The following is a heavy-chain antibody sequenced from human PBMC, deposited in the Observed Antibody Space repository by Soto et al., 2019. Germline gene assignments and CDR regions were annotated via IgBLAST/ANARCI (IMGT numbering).Heavy chain of an antibody. CDR1: DGSISTSSYY. Sequence: SETLSLTCTVSDGSISTSSYYWGWIRHSPGKGLEWIGTIFYTGRTYYNPSLESRVTLSVDTSKNQFSLHLTSVTAADTAVYYCTRHHPHHYDSSGYFDYWGQGTLVTASS. CDR2: IFYTGRT. D-gene: IGHD3-22*01. V-gene: IGHV4-39*01. CDR3: TRHHPHHYDSSGYFDY. J-gene: IGHJ4*02.